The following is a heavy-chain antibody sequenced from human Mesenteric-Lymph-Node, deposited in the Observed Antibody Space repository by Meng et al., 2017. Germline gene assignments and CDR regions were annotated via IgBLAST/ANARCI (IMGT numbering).Heavy chain of an antibody. CDR2: INHSGST. J-gene: IGHJ4*02. Sequence: SETLSLTCAVYGGSISGYFWSWIRQPPGKGLEWIGEINHSGSTNYNLSLKSRVTISVDTSKSQFSLRLSSVTAADTALYYCARIETFYLGASGYFCYFDRWSQGTLVTVSS. D-gene: IGHD3-22*01. CDR3: ARIETFYLGASGYFCYFDR. V-gene: IGHV4-34*01. CDR1: GGSISGYF.